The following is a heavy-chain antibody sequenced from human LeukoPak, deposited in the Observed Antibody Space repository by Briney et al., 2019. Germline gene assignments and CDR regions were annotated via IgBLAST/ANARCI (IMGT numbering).Heavy chain of an antibody. V-gene: IGHV3-23*01. J-gene: IGHJ4*02. CDR2: ITRSGTNT. CDR3: AKDTPLCYFDY. CDR1: GITLNIFA. D-gene: IGHD3-16*01. Sequence: GGSLRLSCAASGITLNIFAMNWVRQAPGKGLEWVSAITRSGTNTFYRDSVKGRFTVSRDNSKNTLYVQMNSLRADDTAVYYCAKDTPLCYFDYWGQGTQVTVSS.